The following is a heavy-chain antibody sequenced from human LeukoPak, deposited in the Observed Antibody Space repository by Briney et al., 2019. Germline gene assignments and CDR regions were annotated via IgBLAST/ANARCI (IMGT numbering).Heavy chain of an antibody. Sequence: PGGSLRLSCAASGFTLSSYAMKWVRQAPGKGLEWVSAMSGSGGSTYYADSVKGRFTISRDNAKNSLYLQMNSLRAEDTAVYYCARDHPGAIDYWGQGTLVTVSS. CDR2: MSGSGGST. CDR3: ARDHPGAIDY. V-gene: IGHV3-23*01. CDR1: GFTLSSYA. D-gene: IGHD1-26*01. J-gene: IGHJ4*02.